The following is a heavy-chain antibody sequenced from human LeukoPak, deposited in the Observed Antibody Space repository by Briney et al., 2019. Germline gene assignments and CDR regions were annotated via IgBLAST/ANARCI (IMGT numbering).Heavy chain of an antibody. J-gene: IGHJ4*02. CDR1: GGSFSGYY. Sequence: SETLSLTCAVYGGSFSGYYWSWIRQPPGKGLEWIGEINHSGSTNYNPSLKSRVTISVDTSKNQFSLKLSSVTAADTAVYYCARGWATSCSSTSCYSGVDYWGQETLVTVSS. CDR2: INHSGST. CDR3: ARGWATSCSSTSCYSGVDY. V-gene: IGHV4-34*01. D-gene: IGHD2-2*01.